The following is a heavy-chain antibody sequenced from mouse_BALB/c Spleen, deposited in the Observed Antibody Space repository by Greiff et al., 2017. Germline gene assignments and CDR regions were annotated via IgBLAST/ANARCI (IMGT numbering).Heavy chain of an antibody. CDR3: VRHLTPYAMDY. V-gene: IGHV10-1*02. CDR1: GFTFNTYA. J-gene: IGHJ4*01. D-gene: IGHD4-1*01. Sequence: EVKVVESGGGLVQPKGSLKLSCAASGFTFNTYAMNWVRQAPGKGLEWVARIRSKSNNYATYYADSVKDRFTISRDDSQSMLYLQMNNLKTEDTAMYYCVRHLTPYAMDYWGQGTSVTVSS. CDR2: IRSKSNNYAT.